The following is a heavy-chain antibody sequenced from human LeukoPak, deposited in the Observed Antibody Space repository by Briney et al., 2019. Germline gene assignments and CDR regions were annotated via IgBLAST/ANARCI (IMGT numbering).Heavy chain of an antibody. CDR2: IYYSGST. CDR1: GGSFSGYY. D-gene: IGHD2-15*01. CDR3: ARLIVVVVAAANWFDP. Sequence: SETLSLTCAVYGGSFSGYYWGWIRQPPGKGLEWIGSIYYSGSTYYNPSLKSRVTISVDTSKNQFSLKLSSVTAADTAVYYCARLIVVVVAAANWFDPWGQGTLVTVSS. J-gene: IGHJ5*02. V-gene: IGHV4-34*01.